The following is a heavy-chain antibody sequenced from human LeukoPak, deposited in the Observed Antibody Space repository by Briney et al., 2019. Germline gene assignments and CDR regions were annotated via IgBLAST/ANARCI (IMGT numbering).Heavy chain of an antibody. CDR1: GFTFSTYA. CDR3: ARGRHWGITTTGTGFDY. V-gene: IGHV3-23*01. CDR2: ISGSGGST. Sequence: PGGSLRLSCAASGFTFSTYAMTWVRQAPGKGLEWVSGISGSGGSTYYTDSVKGRFTISKDNAKNSLFLQMNSLRGEDTAVYYCARGRHWGITTTGTGFDYWGQGALVTVSS. D-gene: IGHD6-13*01. J-gene: IGHJ4*02.